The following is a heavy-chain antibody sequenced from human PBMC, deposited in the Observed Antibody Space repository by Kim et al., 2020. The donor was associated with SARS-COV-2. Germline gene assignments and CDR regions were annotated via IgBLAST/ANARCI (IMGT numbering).Heavy chain of an antibody. D-gene: IGHD4-17*01. V-gene: IGHV3-48*02. CDR3: ARVPYGDYGNYYFDY. J-gene: IGHJ4*02. Sequence: ADSVKGRLTIARDNAKNSLYLQMNSLRDEDTAVYYCARVPYGDYGNYYFDYWGQGTLVTVSS.